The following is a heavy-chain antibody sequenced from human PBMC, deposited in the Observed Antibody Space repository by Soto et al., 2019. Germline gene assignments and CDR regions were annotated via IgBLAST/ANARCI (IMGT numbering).Heavy chain of an antibody. D-gene: IGHD1-26*01. CDR3: ANDLGGTSNLDY. V-gene: IGHV3-30*18. CDR2: ISYDGTNK. CDR1: GFIFSRHG. Sequence: GGSLRLSCAVSGFIFSRHGMHWVRQAPGKGLEWVALISYDGTNKFYADSVKGRFTVSRDNSKNTLYLQMNSLRGEDTAFYYCANDLGGTSNLDYWGQGALVTVSS. J-gene: IGHJ4*02.